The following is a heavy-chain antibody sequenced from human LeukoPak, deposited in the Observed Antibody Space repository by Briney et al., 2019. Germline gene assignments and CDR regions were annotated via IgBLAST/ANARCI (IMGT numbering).Heavy chain of an antibody. CDR1: GFTFSSYG. V-gene: IGHV3-30*03. CDR2: ISYDGSNK. CDR3: ARDAPPDILTGVTTPNDY. D-gene: IGHD3-9*01. Sequence: QPGRSLRLSCAASGFTFSSYGMHWVRQAPGKGLEWVAVISYDGSNKYYADSVKGRFTISRDNSKNTLYLQMNSLRAEDTAVYYCARDAPPDILTGVTTPNDYWGQGTLVTVSS. J-gene: IGHJ4*02.